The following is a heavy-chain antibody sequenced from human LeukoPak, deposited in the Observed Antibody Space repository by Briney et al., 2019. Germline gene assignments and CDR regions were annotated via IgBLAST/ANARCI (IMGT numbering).Heavy chain of an antibody. CDR1: GVSIANTSYY. CDR3: ARRRDGHDY. V-gene: IGHV4-61*02. J-gene: IGHJ4*02. CDR2: IYTTGST. Sequence: SETLSLTCTVSGVSIANTSYYWNWLRQPAGKGLEWIGRIYTTGSTDYNPSLKSRVTISLDTARNQFSLKLSSVTAADTAVYYCARRRDGHDYWGQGTLVTVSS.